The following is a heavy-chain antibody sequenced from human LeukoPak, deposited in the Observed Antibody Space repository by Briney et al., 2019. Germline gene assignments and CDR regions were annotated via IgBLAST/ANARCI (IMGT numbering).Heavy chain of an antibody. CDR1: GYTLIKFS. Sequence: ASVKVSCKVSGYTLIKFSIHWVRQAPGKGLEWMGGFDPEEGETIYAQEFQGRVTMTEDTSTDTAYMELSSLRSEDTAVYYCALWRAGYGDYYYLDPWGQGTLVTVFS. D-gene: IGHD4-17*01. CDR2: FDPEEGET. CDR3: ALWRAGYGDYYYLDP. J-gene: IGHJ5*02. V-gene: IGHV1-24*01.